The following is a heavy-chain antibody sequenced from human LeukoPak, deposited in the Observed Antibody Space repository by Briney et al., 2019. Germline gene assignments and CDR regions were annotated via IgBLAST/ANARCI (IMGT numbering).Heavy chain of an antibody. D-gene: IGHD6-25*01. CDR3: ARDLAGSTYGMDV. CDR1: GFTFSDYY. CDR2: ISSSSSYT. J-gene: IGHJ6*02. V-gene: IGHV3-11*06. Sequence: GGSLRLSCAASGFTFSDYYMSWIRQAPWKGLEWVSYISSSSSYTNYADSVKGRFTISRDNAKNSLYLQMNSLRAEDTAVYYCARDLAGSTYGMDVWGQGTTVTVSS.